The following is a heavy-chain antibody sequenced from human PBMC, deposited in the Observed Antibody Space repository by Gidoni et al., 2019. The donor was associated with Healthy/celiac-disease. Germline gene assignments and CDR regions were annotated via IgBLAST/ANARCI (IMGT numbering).Heavy chain of an antibody. D-gene: IGHD2-2*01. CDR1: GGSISSSSYY. J-gene: IGHJ4*02. CDR3: ARDRADIVVVPAALFDY. CDR2: IYYSGST. V-gene: IGHV4-39*07. Sequence: QLQLQESGPGLVKPSETLSLTCTVSGGSISSSSYYWGWIRQPPGKGLEWLGSIYYSGSTSYTPSLKSRVTISVDTSKNQFSLQLSSVTATDTAVYYCARDRADIVVVPAALFDYWGQGTLVTVSS.